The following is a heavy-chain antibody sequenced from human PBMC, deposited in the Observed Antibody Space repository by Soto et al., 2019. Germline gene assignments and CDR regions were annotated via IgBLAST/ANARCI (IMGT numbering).Heavy chain of an antibody. V-gene: IGHV3-66*01. CDR2: IYGGDTT. Sequence: GGSLRLSCAVSGFTVSNIYMSWVRQAPGKALECVSVIYGGDTTYYADSVKGRFTVSRDDSKNTLYLQMNTLRPEDTAVYYCAREKEVYDSSQGYYSFMDVWGQGTTVTVSS. CDR3: AREKEVYDSSQGYYSFMDV. J-gene: IGHJ6*02. D-gene: IGHD3-22*01. CDR1: GFTVSNIY.